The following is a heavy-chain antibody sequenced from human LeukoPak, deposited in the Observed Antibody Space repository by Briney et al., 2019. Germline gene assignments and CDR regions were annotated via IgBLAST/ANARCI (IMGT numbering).Heavy chain of an antibody. CDR2: LNPSGGYT. CDR3: ARERPSRGFFDY. J-gene: IGHJ4*02. V-gene: IGHV1-46*01. D-gene: IGHD6-19*01. CDR1: GYTFSSYY. Sequence: ASVRHSCKASGYTFSSYYMHWVRQAPGQGLEWMGTLNPSGGYTTYAQKFQGRVTMTRDTSTSTVYMEGSSLRSEDTALYYCARERPSRGFFDYWGQGSPVTVSS.